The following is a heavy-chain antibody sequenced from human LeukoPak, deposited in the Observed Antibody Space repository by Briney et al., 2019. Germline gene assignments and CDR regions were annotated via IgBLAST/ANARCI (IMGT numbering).Heavy chain of an antibody. V-gene: IGHV3-74*01. D-gene: IGHD4-17*01. CDR1: GFTFSSHY. J-gene: IGHJ5*02. Sequence: GGSLRLSCAASGFTFSSHYMQWVRQAPGKGLGWVSGIKTDGSSTRYADSVKGRFTISRDNAKDTLYLQMNSLKTEDTAVYYYTPHYGDYEGDNWFDPWGQGTLVTVSS. CDR2: IKTDGSST. CDR3: TPHYGDYEGDNWFDP.